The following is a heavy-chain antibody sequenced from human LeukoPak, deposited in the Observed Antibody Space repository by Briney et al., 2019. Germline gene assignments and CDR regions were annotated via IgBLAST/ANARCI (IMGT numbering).Heavy chain of an antibody. CDR3: AKAPTMGTYGDYGPGYYFDY. J-gene: IGHJ4*02. V-gene: IGHV3-30-3*01. CDR2: ISYDGSNK. Sequence: GGSLRLSCAASGFTFSSYAMHWVRQAPGKGLEWVAVISYDGSNKYYADSVKGRFTISRDNSKNTLYLQMNSLRAEDTAVYYCAKAPTMGTYGDYGPGYYFDYWGQGTLVTVSS. CDR1: GFTFSSYA. D-gene: IGHD4-17*01.